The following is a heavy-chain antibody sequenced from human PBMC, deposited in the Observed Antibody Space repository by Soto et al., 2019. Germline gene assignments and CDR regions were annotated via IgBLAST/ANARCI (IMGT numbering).Heavy chain of an antibody. Sequence: PGVSLRLSCAASGFTFGSYWMTWVRQDPVNGLVWVAHMNRDATIVVYGDSVKGRFTFSRDNAKNTVYLQMDSLTVEDTGVYYCARDNWGSLDNWGQGTLVTVSS. D-gene: IGHD7-27*01. CDR3: ARDNWGSLDN. CDR1: GFTFGSYW. J-gene: IGHJ4*02. V-gene: IGHV3-74*01. CDR2: MNRDATIV.